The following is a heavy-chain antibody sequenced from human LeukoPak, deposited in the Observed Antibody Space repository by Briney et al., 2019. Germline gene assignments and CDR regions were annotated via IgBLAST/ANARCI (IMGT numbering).Heavy chain of an antibody. CDR3: ARDLSYSRLDY. CDR2: INPDGNKK. Sequence: GGSLRLSCAVSGLTFSSSWMDWVRQAPGKGLEWVASINPDGNKKYSADSVKGRFTISRDNAENSLYLQMNSLRVEDTAFYYCARDLSYSRLDYWGQGMLVTVSS. CDR1: GLTFSSSW. V-gene: IGHV3-7*01. J-gene: IGHJ4*02. D-gene: IGHD5-18*01.